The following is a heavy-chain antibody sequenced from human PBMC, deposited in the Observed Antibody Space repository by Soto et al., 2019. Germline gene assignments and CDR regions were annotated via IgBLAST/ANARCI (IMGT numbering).Heavy chain of an antibody. CDR1: EFTFSSYG. V-gene: IGHV3-30*18. D-gene: IGHD6-6*01. CDR3: ANYFSSATFYY. Sequence: QVQLVESGGGVVQPGRSLRLSCAASEFTFSSYGMHWVRQAPGKGLEWVAVISYDGSNKYYADSVKGRFTISRDNSKNTLYLQVNSLSAEDTAVYYCANYFSSATFYYWGQGTLVTVSS. J-gene: IGHJ4*02. CDR2: ISYDGSNK.